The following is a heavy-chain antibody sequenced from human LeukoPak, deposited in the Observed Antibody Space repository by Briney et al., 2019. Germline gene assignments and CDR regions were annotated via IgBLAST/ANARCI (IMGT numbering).Heavy chain of an antibody. D-gene: IGHD3-22*01. J-gene: IGHJ4*02. CDR2: ISWDGGST. CDR3: ARERSYYDSSGDLQGDYFDY. Sequence: GGSLRLSCAASGFTFDDYAMHWVRQAPGKGLEWVSLISWDGGSTYYADSVKGRFTISRDNAKNSLYLQMNSLRAEDTAVYYCARERSYYDSSGDLQGDYFDYWGQGTLVTVSS. V-gene: IGHV3-43D*03. CDR1: GFTFDDYA.